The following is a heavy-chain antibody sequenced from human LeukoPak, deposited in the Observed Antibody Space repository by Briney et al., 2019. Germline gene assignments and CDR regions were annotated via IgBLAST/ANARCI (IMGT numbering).Heavy chain of an antibody. CDR1: GFTFSSYG. V-gene: IGHV3-30*18. Sequence: GGSLRLSCAASGFTFSSYGMHWVRQAPGKGLEWVAVISYDGSNKYYADSVKGRFTISRDNSKNTLYLQINSLRAEDTAVYYCAKDHYYGSGSYFPFDYWGQGTLVTVSS. D-gene: IGHD3-10*01. CDR3: AKDHYYGSGSYFPFDY. J-gene: IGHJ4*02. CDR2: ISYDGSNK.